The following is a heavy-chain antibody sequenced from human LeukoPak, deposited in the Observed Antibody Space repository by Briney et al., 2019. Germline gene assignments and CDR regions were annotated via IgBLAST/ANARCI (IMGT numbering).Heavy chain of an antibody. CDR3: ARVGGNSYGSFDY. Sequence: SETLSLTCTVSGYSISSGYYWGWIRQPPGKGLEWIGSIYHSGSTYCNPSLKSRVTISVDTSKNQFSLKLSSVTAADTAVYYCARVGGNSYGSFDYWGQGTLVTVSS. J-gene: IGHJ4*02. CDR2: IYHSGST. D-gene: IGHD5-18*01. CDR1: GYSISSGYY. V-gene: IGHV4-38-2*02.